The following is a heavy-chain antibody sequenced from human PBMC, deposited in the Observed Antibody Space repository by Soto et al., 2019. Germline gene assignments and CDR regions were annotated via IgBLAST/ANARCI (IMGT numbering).Heavy chain of an antibody. CDR1: GGSISSGGYY. CDR2: IYYSGST. V-gene: IGHV4-31*03. D-gene: IGHD3-3*01. Sequence: QVQLQESGPGLVKPSQTLSLTCTVSGGSISSGGYYWSWIRQHPGKGLEGIGYIYYSGSTYYNPSVKSRVTISVDTSKNQFSLKLSSVTAADTAVYYCARGTHRYYDFWSGYGRWGQGTLVTVSS. CDR3: ARGTHRYYDFWSGYGR. J-gene: IGHJ4*02.